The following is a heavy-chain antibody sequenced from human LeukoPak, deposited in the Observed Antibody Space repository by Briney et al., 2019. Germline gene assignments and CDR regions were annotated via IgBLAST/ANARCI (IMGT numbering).Heavy chain of an antibody. CDR2: FDPEDGET. J-gene: IGHJ4*02. Sequence: ASVKVSCKVSGYTLTELSMHWVRQAPGKGLEWMGGFDPEDGETIYAQKFQGRVTMTEDTSTDTAYMELSSLRSEDTAVYYCATVGGGYSYGYALAQYFWDWGQGTLVTVSS. CDR3: ATVGGGYSYGYALAQYFWD. CDR1: GYTLTELS. V-gene: IGHV1-24*01. D-gene: IGHD5-18*01.